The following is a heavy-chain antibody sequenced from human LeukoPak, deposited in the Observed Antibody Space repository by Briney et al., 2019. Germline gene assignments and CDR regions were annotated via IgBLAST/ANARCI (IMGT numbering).Heavy chain of an antibody. D-gene: IGHD6-13*01. J-gene: IGHJ6*02. CDR1: GGSISGDY. CDR2: INHSGST. CDR3: ARGGAAAGYYYYYYGMDV. V-gene: IGHV4-34*01. Sequence: SETLSLTCAVYGGSISGDYWSWIRQPPGKGLEWIGEINHSGSTNYNPSLKSRVTISVDTSKNQFSLKLSSVTAADTAVYYCARGGAAAGYYYYYYGMDVWGQGTTVTVSS.